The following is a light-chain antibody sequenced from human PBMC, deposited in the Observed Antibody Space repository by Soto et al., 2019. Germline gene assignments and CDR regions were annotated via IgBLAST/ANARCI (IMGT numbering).Light chain of an antibody. CDR1: QSVSSY. V-gene: IGKV3-11*01. CDR3: QQRSNWPPIFT. J-gene: IGKJ3*01. Sequence: EIVLTQSPATLSLSPGERATLSCRASQSVSSYLAWYQQKPGHAPRLLKYDASNMASGIPARFSGSGSGTDFTLTIGRLGPEDFAVYYCQQRSNWPPIFTFGPGTKVDIK. CDR2: DAS.